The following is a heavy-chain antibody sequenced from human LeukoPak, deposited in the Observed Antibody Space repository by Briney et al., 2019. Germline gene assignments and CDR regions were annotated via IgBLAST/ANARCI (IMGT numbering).Heavy chain of an antibody. CDR3: AGSPEYCSGGNCYRFDH. CDR1: GGSMNSYF. CDR2: IYYTGIT. Sequence: SETLSLTCTVSGGSMNSYFWTWIRQPPGKGLEWIGSIYYTGITTYNLSLQSRVTLSVDTSKNQFSLRLTSVTAADTAVYYCAGSPEYCSGGNCYRFDHWGQGTLVTVSS. D-gene: IGHD2-15*01. J-gene: IGHJ4*02. V-gene: IGHV4-59*08.